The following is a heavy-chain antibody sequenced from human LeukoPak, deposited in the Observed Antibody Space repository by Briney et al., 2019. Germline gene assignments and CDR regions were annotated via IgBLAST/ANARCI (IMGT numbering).Heavy chain of an antibody. J-gene: IGHJ4*02. CDR3: ASLAGGISY. CDR2: IYYSGSP. Sequence: SETLSLTCTVSGGSIRSYYWSWIRQAPGKGLEWIGYIYYSGSPAYNPSLKSRVTISVDTSKNQFSLKVASVTAADTAVYFCASLAGGISYWGQGTLVAVSS. CDR1: GGSIRSYY. V-gene: IGHV4-59*08. D-gene: IGHD6-13*01.